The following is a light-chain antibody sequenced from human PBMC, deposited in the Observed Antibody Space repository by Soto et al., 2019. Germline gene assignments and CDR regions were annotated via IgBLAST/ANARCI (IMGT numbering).Light chain of an antibody. CDR3: QQRSNWPTT. CDR2: DTS. CDR1: QGIGDT. V-gene: IGKV3-11*01. J-gene: IGKJ1*01. Sequence: EVGMRQSAATLSVSTGEGATLSCRASQGIGDTSAWYQHKPGQTPRLLIYDTSTRATGVPTRFSGSRYRTDFTLTISSLETEDFAVYYCQQRSNWPTTFGQGTNVDIK.